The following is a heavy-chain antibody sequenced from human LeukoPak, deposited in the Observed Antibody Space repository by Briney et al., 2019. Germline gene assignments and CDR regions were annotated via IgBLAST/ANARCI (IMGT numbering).Heavy chain of an antibody. J-gene: IGHJ4*02. D-gene: IGHD6-13*01. CDR3: AKMVRPFSSSWPLDY. CDR2: ISVAGGSI. CDR1: GFTLADYA. V-gene: IGHV3-43*02. Sequence: GGSRRLSCAASGFTLADYAMHWVRPAPGKGLEWVSLISVAGGSIYYADSVKGRFTISRDNSKASLYLKMSCLTTEDTALYYCAKMVRPFSSSWPLDYWGQGTLVTVSS.